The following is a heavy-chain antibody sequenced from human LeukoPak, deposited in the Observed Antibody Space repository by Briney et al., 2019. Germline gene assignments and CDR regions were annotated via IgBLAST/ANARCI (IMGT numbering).Heavy chain of an antibody. CDR2: ISGSGDST. Sequence: GGSLRLSCAASGFTFSSYAMSWVRQAPGKGLEWVSGISGSGDSTNYADSVKGRFTISRDNSKNTLSLQMNSLRVDDTAVYYCAKVKYGSGSYVGNDKWGQGTLVTVSS. D-gene: IGHD3-10*01. V-gene: IGHV3-23*01. CDR3: AKVKYGSGSYVGNDK. CDR1: GFTFSSYA. J-gene: IGHJ4*02.